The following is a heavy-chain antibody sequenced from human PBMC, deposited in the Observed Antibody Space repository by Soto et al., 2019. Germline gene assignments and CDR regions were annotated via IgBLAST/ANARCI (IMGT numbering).Heavy chain of an antibody. CDR1: GYTFTSYY. CDR3: ATVYCSGGSCYSIDY. J-gene: IGHJ4*02. Sequence: GASVKVSCKASGYTFTSYYMHWVRQAPGQGLERMGIINPSNSTTYAQKFQGRVTMTRDTSTSTVYMELSSLRSEDTALYYCATVYCSGGSCYSIDYWGQGTLVTVSS. D-gene: IGHD2-15*01. V-gene: IGHV1-46*03. CDR2: INPSNST.